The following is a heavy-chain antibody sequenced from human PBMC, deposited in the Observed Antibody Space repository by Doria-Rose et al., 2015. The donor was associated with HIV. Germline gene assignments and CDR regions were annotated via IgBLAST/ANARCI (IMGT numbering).Heavy chain of an antibody. J-gene: IGHJ4*02. V-gene: IGHV3-21*01. Sequence: VQLVESGGGLVRPGGSLRLSCATSGFTFSSHRLNWVRQAPGQELESVASISSTSAYINYADSVRGRFTISRDNARNSLYLQMDSLRAEDTAIYYCATGVTLDYWGQGTLVTVSS. CDR3: ATGVTLDY. CDR2: ISSTSAYI. D-gene: IGHD3-10*01. CDR1: GFTFSSHR.